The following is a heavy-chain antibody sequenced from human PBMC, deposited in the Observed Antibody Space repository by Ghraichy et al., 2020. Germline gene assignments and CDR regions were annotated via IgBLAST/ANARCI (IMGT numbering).Heavy chain of an antibody. D-gene: IGHD4-23*01. CDR1: GGSITSSNYY. V-gene: IGHV4-39*01. CDR3: AGSFTVIRYFDL. CDR2: IHHSGST. J-gene: IGHJ2*01. Sequence: SQTLSLTCAVSGGSITSSNYYWGWIRQTPGKGLEWIGSIHHSGSTYYNPSLKSRLTISADTSKNQCSLKLSSVTAADTAVYYCAGSFTVIRYFDLWGRGTLVTVSS.